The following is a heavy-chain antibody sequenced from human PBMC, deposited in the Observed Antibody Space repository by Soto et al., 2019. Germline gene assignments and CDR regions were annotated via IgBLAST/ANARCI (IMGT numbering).Heavy chain of an antibody. J-gene: IGHJ6*02. Sequence: GGSLRLSCAASGFTFSSYGMHWVRQAPGKGLEWVAVISYDGSNKYYADSVKGRFTISRDNSKNTLYLQMNSLRAEDTAVYYCAKDRELLVRGVMIHYYYGMDVWGPGTTVTVSS. V-gene: IGHV3-30*18. CDR3: AKDRELLVRGVMIHYYYGMDV. CDR2: ISYDGSNK. D-gene: IGHD3-10*01. CDR1: GFTFSSYG.